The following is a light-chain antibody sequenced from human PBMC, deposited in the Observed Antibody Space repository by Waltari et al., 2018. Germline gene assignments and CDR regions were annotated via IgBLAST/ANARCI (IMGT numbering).Light chain of an antibody. CDR2: DDS. J-gene: IGLJ2*01. CDR3: HVWDTRTDHVV. Sequence: SYVLTQPPSVSVAPGTTARIPCGGNAIGTRSVHWYQQKPGQAPGLGVLDDSARPSGIPERFSGSNSANTATLTISRVEAGDEADYYCHVWDTRTDHVVFGGGTKLTVL. V-gene: IGLV3-21*03. CDR1: AIGTRS.